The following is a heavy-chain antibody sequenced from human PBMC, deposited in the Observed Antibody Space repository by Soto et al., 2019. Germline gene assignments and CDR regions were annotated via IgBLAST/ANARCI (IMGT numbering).Heavy chain of an antibody. CDR3: ERVPAASSWFDP. V-gene: IGHV4-59*01. CDR2: VYYSGST. CDR1: GGSIFSSY. J-gene: IGHJ5*02. Sequence: SETLSLTCTVSGGSIFSSYWTWIRQPPGKGLEWIGNVYYSGSTNYNPSLKSRITISVDTSKNQFSLNLSSVTAADTAVYYCERVPAASSWFDPWGQGTLVTVSS. D-gene: IGHD6-6*01.